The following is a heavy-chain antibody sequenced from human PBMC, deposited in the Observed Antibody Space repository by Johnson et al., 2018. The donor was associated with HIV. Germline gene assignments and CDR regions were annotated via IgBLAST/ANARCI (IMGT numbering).Heavy chain of an antibody. J-gene: IGHJ3*02. V-gene: IGHV3-20*04. CDR2: INWNGGIT. CDR1: GFTFSSYA. Sequence: EVQLVESGGGLIQPGGSLRLSCAASGFTFSSYAMSWVRQAPGKGLEWVSGINWNGGITGYADSVKGRFTISRDNAKNSLYLQMNSLRAEDTAVYYCAKVTLGIGAFDIWGQGTMVTVSS. D-gene: IGHD7-27*01. CDR3: AKVTLGIGAFDI.